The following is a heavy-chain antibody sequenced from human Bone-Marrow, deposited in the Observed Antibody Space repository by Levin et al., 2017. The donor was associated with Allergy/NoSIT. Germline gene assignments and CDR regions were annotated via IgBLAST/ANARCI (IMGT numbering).Heavy chain of an antibody. CDR2: ISSNGGNT. V-gene: IGHV3-23*01. Sequence: GESLKISCAASGFIFNNYAVTWVRQAPGKGLEWVSAISSNGGNTFYADSVKGRFTISRDNSKNTLHLQMNSLRAEDTAVYYCAKGSGSGTVWDYYYHMDVWGNGTTVTVSS. D-gene: IGHD3-10*01. J-gene: IGHJ6*03. CDR3: AKGSGSGTVWDYYYHMDV. CDR1: GFIFNNYA.